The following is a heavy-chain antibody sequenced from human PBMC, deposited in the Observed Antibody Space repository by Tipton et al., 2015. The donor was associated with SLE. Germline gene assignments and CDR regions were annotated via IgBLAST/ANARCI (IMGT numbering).Heavy chain of an antibody. CDR2: IYYSGST. D-gene: IGHD3-9*01. CDR3: ARGGYDILTGYYPSGWFDP. CDR1: GYSISSGYY. J-gene: IGHJ5*02. V-gene: IGHV4-38-2*02. Sequence: TLSLTCTVSGYSISSGYYWGWIRQPPGKGLEWIGNIYYSGSTYYNPSLKSRFTISVDTSKNQFSLKLSSVTAADTAVYYCARGGYDILTGYYPSGWFDPWGQGTLVTVSS.